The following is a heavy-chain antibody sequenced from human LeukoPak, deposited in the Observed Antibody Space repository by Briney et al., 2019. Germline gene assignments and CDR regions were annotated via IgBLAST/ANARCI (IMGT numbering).Heavy chain of an antibody. V-gene: IGHV3-21*01. D-gene: IGHD5-12*01. Sequence: GGSLRLSCLASGFTFSDYNFNWVRQAPGKGLEWVSSINGGSTHKFYGDSVKGRFIISRDNAKRSLYLEMNSLRAEDTAVYYCARDGTRAYTGYDFDFWGQGTLVSVSS. J-gene: IGHJ4*02. CDR3: ARDGTRAYTGYDFDF. CDR2: INGGSTHK. CDR1: GFTFSDYN.